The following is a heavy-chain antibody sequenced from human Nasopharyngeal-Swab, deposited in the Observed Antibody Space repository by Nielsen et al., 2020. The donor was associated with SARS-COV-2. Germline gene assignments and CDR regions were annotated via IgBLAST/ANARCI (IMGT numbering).Heavy chain of an antibody. D-gene: IGHD4-17*01. CDR1: GLTFSNYA. V-gene: IGHV3-23*01. CDR2: IIASGDST. J-gene: IGHJ4*02. CDR3: AKFHRVTTDYFDF. Sequence: GGSLRLSCAASGLTFSNYAMSWVRQAPGKGLEWITSIIASGDSTYYAASVKGRFTISRDNSKSTLYLQMNSLRAEDTAVYYCAKFHRVTTDYFDFWGQGTLVTVSS.